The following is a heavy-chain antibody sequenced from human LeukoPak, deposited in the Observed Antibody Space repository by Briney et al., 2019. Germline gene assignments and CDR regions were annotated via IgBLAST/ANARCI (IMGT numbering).Heavy chain of an antibody. V-gene: IGHV3-30*04. Sequence: GGSLTLSCAASGFSFSNYAMHWVRQAPGKGLEWVAVVAHDGSNKYFADFVRGRFTISRDNSKNTPYLQKNSLTSEDTGFYYCARDRGVLYYFDNWGQGTLVTVSS. J-gene: IGHJ4*02. D-gene: IGHD3-10*01. CDR3: ARDRGVLYYFDN. CDR1: GFSFSNYA. CDR2: VAHDGSNK.